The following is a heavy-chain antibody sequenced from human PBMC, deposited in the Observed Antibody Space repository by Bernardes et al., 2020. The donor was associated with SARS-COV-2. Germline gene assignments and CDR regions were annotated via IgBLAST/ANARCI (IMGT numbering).Heavy chain of an antibody. CDR1: GGSFSDYQ. Sequence: TLSLTCAVYGGSFSDYQWTWIRQPPGKGLGWIGEIYHSGSTNYNPSLKSRVTISVDTSKNQFSLKLNSVTAADTAVYYCAREYSTSSRLNWFDPWGQGTLVTVSS. J-gene: IGHJ5*02. V-gene: IGHV4-34*01. CDR3: AREYSTSSRLNWFDP. CDR2: IYHSGST. D-gene: IGHD6-6*01.